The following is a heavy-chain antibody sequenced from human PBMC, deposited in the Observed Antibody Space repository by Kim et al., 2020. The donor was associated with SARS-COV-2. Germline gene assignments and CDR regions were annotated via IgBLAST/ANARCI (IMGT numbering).Heavy chain of an antibody. CDR1: GFTFSSYA. D-gene: IGHD3-3*01. CDR2: ISGSGGST. Sequence: GGSLRLSCAASGFTFSSYAMSWVRQAPGKGLEWVSAISGSGGSTYYADSVKGRFTISRDNSKNTLYLQMNSLRAEDTAVYYCAKPPGGDITIFGVVIMGSGDYWGQGTLVTVSS. CDR3: AKPPGGDITIFGVVIMGSGDY. V-gene: IGHV3-23*01. J-gene: IGHJ4*02.